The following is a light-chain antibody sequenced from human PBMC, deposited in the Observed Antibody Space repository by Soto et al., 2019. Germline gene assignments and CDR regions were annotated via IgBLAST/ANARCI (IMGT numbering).Light chain of an antibody. Sequence: IQIDQVSFFLVGSVGERGTIPCRARPDLCRHLNWYQQKPGKAPKLLIYAASSLQSGVPSRFSGSGSGTDFTLTISSLQPEDFATYYCQQSYSTPVTFGQGTKVEIK. V-gene: IGKV1-39*01. CDR2: AAS. CDR1: PDLCRH. J-gene: IGKJ1*01. CDR3: QQSYSTPVT.